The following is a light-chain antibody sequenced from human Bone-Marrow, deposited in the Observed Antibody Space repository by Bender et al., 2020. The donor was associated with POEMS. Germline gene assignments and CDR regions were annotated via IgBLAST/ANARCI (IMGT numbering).Light chain of an antibody. CDR3: QAWDTYSVI. CDR2: QDI. CDR1: DLGEKY. V-gene: IGLV3-1*01. Sequence: SYEVTQPPSVSVSPGQTASITCSGDDLGEKYVAWYQQKPGQSPVLVIYQDIKRPSGIPERFSGSNSGNTATLTISGTQAMDEADYYCQAWDTYSVIFGGGTKLTVL. J-gene: IGLJ2*01.